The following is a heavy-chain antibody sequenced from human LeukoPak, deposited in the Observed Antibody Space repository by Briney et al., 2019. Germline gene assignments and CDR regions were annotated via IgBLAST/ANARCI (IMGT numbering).Heavy chain of an antibody. Sequence: GGSLRLSCAASGFTFSRYVMHWVRQAPGRGLEWVATISNDGSIEFYADSVKGRFTISSDNSKNTFYLQMNSLRSEETAVYYCAGEPRGALDHWGQGTLVTVSS. CDR2: ISNDGSIE. CDR3: AGEPRGALDH. D-gene: IGHD2-15*01. CDR1: GFTFSRYV. J-gene: IGHJ4*02. V-gene: IGHV3-30-3*01.